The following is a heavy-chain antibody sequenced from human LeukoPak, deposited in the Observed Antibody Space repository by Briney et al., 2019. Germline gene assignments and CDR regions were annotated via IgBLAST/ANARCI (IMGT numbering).Heavy chain of an antibody. V-gene: IGHV3-21*01. Sequence: GSLRLSCAASGFTFSSYSMNWVRQAPGKGLEWVSSISSSSSYIYYADSVKGRFTISRDNAKNSLYLQMNSLRAEDTAVYYCARDYDSSGYPSYWGQGTLVTVSS. J-gene: IGHJ4*02. CDR1: GFTFSSYS. D-gene: IGHD3-22*01. CDR2: ISSSSSYI. CDR3: ARDYDSSGYPSY.